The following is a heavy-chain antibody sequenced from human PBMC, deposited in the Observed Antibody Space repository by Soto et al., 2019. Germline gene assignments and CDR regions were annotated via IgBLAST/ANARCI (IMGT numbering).Heavy chain of an antibody. J-gene: IGHJ4*02. CDR3: GRDPPVGVTPCDY. CDR2: INPNSGAI. D-gene: IGHD1-26*01. Sequence: QVQLVQSGAEVKKPGASVKVSCKASGYTFTDYYMHWVRQAPGQGLEWMGWINPNSGAIEYAQTFQGRVTLPRDTSSSTVYMELRRLRFDDTAVYYCGRDPPVGVTPCDYWGQGTLVTVSS. CDR1: GYTFTDYY. V-gene: IGHV1-2*02.